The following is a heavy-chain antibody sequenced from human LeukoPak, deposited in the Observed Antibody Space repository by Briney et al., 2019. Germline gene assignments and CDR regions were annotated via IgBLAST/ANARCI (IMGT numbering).Heavy chain of an antibody. CDR2: IYYSGST. V-gene: IGHV4-30-4*01. D-gene: IGHD3-10*01. J-gene: IGHJ2*01. CDR3: ARLKWGVTRVWYFDL. Sequence: PSETPSLTCTVSGGSISSGDYYWSWIRQPPGKGLEWIGYIYYSGSTYYNPSLKSRVTISLDTSKNQFSLRLTSVTAADTAVFYCARLKWGVTRVWYFDLWGRGTLVTVSS. CDR1: GGSISSGDYY.